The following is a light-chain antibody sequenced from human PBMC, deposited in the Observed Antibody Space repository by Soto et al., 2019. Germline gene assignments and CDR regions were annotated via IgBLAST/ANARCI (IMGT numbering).Light chain of an antibody. Sequence: EIVMTQSPATLSVSPGERATLSCRASQSVSSTLAWYQQKPGQAPRLLIYGASTRATGIPARFSGSGSGTEFTLTISSLQSEDFAVYYCQQHNNWPPWTFGQGTKLEI. CDR1: QSVSST. J-gene: IGKJ2*02. CDR3: QQHNNWPPWT. V-gene: IGKV3-15*01. CDR2: GAS.